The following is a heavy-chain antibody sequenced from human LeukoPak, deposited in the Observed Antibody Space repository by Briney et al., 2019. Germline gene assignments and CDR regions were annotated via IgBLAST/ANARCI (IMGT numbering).Heavy chain of an antibody. V-gene: IGHV1-18*01. CDR3: AREEPYYYDSSGNLIDY. CDR1: GYTFTSYG. D-gene: IGHD3-22*01. CDR2: ISAYNGNT. J-gene: IGHJ4*02. Sequence: ASVKVSCKASGYTFTSYGISWVRQAPGQGLEWMGWISAYNGNTNYAQKLQGRVTMTTDTSTSTAYMELRSLRSDDTAVYYCAREEPYYYDSSGNLIDYWGQGTLVTVSS.